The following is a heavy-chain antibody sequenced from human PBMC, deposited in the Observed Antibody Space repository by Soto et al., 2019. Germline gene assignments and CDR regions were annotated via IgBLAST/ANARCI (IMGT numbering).Heavy chain of an antibody. CDR2: IIPILGIA. J-gene: IGHJ4*02. V-gene: IGHV1-69*08. Sequence: QVQLVQSGAEVKKPGSSVKVSCKASGGTFSSYTISWVRQAPGQGLEWMGRIIPILGIANYAQKFQGRVTITADKSTSTAYMELSSLRSEDTAVYYCAREGQLVPQFDYWGQGTLVIVSS. CDR1: GGTFSSYT. D-gene: IGHD6-6*01. CDR3: AREGQLVPQFDY.